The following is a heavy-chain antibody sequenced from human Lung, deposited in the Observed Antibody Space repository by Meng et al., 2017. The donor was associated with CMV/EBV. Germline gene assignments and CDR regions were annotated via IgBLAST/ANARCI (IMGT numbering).Heavy chain of an antibody. J-gene: IGHJ6*02. CDR3: ARSNIAARAHYYYGMDV. Sequence: ASVKVSCKASGYKFTDYGITWVRQAPGQGLEWMGWIYTYNGNTNFAQNVQGRGSMARDTSTSTAYVKMRSLKSDDTAVYYCARSNIAARAHYYYGMDVWGQGXTVTVSS. D-gene: IGHD6-6*01. V-gene: IGHV1-18*01. CDR2: IYTYNGNT. CDR1: GYKFTDYG.